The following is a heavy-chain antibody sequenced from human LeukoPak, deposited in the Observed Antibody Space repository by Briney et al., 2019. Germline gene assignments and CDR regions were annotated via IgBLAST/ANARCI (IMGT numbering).Heavy chain of an antibody. Sequence: SETLSLTCTVSGGSISSYYWSWIRQPPGKGLEWIGYIYYSGSTNYNPSLKSRVTISVDTSKNQFSLKLSSVTAADTAVYYCARGKTYYDILTGPDYWGQGTLVTVSS. CDR3: ARGKTYYDILTGPDY. CDR2: IYYSGST. J-gene: IGHJ4*02. V-gene: IGHV4-59*08. CDR1: GGSISSYY. D-gene: IGHD3-9*01.